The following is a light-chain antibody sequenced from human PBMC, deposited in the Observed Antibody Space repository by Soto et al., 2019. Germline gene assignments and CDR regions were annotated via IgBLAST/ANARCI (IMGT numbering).Light chain of an antibody. CDR1: QNIFTY. CDR2: AAS. J-gene: IGKJ2*01. CDR3: QHSYSSPT. Sequence: DIQMTQSPSSLSASVGDRVTITCRASQNIFTYLNWYQQRPGKAPNLLIYAASNLQSGVPSRFSGSGSGTDFTLTISSLQPEDFATYYCQHSYSSPTLGQGTKLEIK. V-gene: IGKV1-39*01.